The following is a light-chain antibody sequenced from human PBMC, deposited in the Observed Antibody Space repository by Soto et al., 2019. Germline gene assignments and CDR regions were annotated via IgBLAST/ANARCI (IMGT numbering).Light chain of an antibody. V-gene: IGKV1-39*01. J-gene: IGKJ1*01. Sequence: DIQMTQSPSSLSASVGDRVTITCRASQSISNYVNWYQQKPGKAPNLLIYAASTFQSGVPARCSGSGSGTDFTLTISSLQAEDFATYYCQQSYSSPWTFGQGTKVDIK. CDR1: QSISNY. CDR2: AAS. CDR3: QQSYSSPWT.